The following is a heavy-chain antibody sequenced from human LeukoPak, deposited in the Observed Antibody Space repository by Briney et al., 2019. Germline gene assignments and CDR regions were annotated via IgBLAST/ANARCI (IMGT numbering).Heavy chain of an antibody. CDR2: ISYDGSNK. Sequence: GGSLRLSCAASGFTFSSYGMRWVRQAPGKGLEWVAVISYDGSNKYYADSVKGRFTISRDNSKNTLYLQMNSLRAEDTAVYYCAKDQTLDPHYDILTGYYGGGYYYYGMDVWGQGTTVTVSS. CDR3: AKDQTLDPHYDILTGYYGGGYYYYGMDV. J-gene: IGHJ6*02. D-gene: IGHD3-9*01. CDR1: GFTFSSYG. V-gene: IGHV3-30*18.